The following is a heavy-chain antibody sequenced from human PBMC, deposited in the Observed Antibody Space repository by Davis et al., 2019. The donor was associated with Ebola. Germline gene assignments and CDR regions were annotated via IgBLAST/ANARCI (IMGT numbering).Heavy chain of an antibody. V-gene: IGHV3-15*01. CDR3: TTGGVGATRDDY. CDR1: GFTFSNAW. D-gene: IGHD1-26*01. J-gene: IGHJ4*02. CDR2: IKSKTDGGTT. Sequence: GESLKISCAASGFTFSNAWMSWVRQAPGKGLEWVGRIKSKTDGGTTDYAAPVKGRFTISRDDSKNTLYLQMNSLKTEDTAVYYCTTGGVGATRDDYWGQGTLVTVSS.